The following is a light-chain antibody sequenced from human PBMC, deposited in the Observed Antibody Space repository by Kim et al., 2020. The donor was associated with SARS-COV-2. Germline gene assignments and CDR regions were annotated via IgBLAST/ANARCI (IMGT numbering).Light chain of an antibody. Sequence: DIQMTQSPSSLSASVGDRVTITCRASQSISSYLDWYQQKPGKVPKLLIYAASTLQSGVPSRFSGSGSGTDFTLTISSLHPEDVATYYCQQTYSAARTFGQGTKVDIK. CDR1: QSISSY. J-gene: IGKJ1*01. CDR2: AAS. V-gene: IGKV1-39*01. CDR3: QQTYSAART.